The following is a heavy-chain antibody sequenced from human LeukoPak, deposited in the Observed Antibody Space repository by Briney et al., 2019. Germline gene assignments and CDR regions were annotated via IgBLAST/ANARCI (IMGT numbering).Heavy chain of an antibody. CDR3: AREDSSGLDY. CDR2: SSSGSTI. Sequence: PGGSLRLSCAASGFTFSIYEMNWVRQAPGKGLEWVSSSSGSTIYYADSVKGRFTISRDNAKNSLYLQMNSLRAEDTAIYYCAREDSSGLDYWGQGTLVTASS. V-gene: IGHV3-48*03. J-gene: IGHJ4*02. CDR1: GFTFSIYE. D-gene: IGHD6-19*01.